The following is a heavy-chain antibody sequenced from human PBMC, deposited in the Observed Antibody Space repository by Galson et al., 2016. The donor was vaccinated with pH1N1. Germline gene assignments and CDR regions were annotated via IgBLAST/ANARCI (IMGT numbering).Heavy chain of an antibody. Sequence: SLRLSCAASGFTFSSYGMHWVRQAPGKGLEWVAGMSFDGSDKYYADSVKGRFTISRDKSKNTPYLQMNSLRAEDTAVYYCAKDQSPYCTGGSCCSKGFDYWGQGTLVTVSS. J-gene: IGHJ4*02. V-gene: IGHV3-30*18. CDR2: MSFDGSDK. CDR3: AKDQSPYCTGGSCCSKGFDY. CDR1: GFTFSSYG. D-gene: IGHD2-15*01.